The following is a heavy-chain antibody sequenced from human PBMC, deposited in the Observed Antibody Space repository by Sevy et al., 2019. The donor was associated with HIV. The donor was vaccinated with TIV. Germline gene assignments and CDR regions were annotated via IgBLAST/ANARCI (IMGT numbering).Heavy chain of an antibody. J-gene: IGHJ4*02. Sequence: GGSLRLSCAASGFSLRSYAIHWVRQAPGKGLEWVAFISYDGTNKYYVDSVKGRFTISRDNSKNTVSLQMNSLRTEDTALYYCAREGRQIWGLPLGYWGQGTLVTVSS. D-gene: IGHD5-18*01. V-gene: IGHV3-30-3*01. CDR3: AREGRQIWGLPLGY. CDR1: GFSLRSYA. CDR2: ISYDGTNK.